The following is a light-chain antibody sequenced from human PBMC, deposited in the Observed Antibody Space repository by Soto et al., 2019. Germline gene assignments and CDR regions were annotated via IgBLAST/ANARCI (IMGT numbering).Light chain of an antibody. Sequence: QPVLTQSPSASGTPGQRVTISCSGGASTIGRNYVYWYQQLPGTAPKLLIYRNSQRPSGVPDRFSGSKSGTSASLAISGLRSEDEADYYCAAWDDNLSGLYVFGAGTKLTVL. CDR1: ASTIGRNY. CDR2: RNS. V-gene: IGLV1-47*01. CDR3: AAWDDNLSGLYV. J-gene: IGLJ1*01.